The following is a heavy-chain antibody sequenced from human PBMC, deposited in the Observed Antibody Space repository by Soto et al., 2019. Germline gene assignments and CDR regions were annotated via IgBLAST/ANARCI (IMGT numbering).Heavy chain of an antibody. Sequence: PGGYLRLSCTASGFTFSKYGMHWVRQAPGKGLEWVAVLPYDASNKYYADSVEGRFTISRDNAKNTLYLQMNSLRPEDTAVYYCVREGSYDTLDYWCLGTLVTLSS. CDR3: VREGSYDTLDY. CDR2: LPYDASNK. CDR1: GFTFSKYG. D-gene: IGHD3-22*01. V-gene: IGHV3-30*03. J-gene: IGHJ4*02.